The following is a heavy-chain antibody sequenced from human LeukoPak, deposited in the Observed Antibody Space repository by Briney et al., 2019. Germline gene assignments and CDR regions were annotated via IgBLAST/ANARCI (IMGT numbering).Heavy chain of an antibody. CDR3: ARDSAWGGWGTPGSLAIPLDY. J-gene: IGHJ4*02. Sequence: GGSLRLSCAASGFTFSSYWMSWVRQAPGKGLEWVANIKQDGSEKYYVDSVKGRFTISRDNAKNSLYLQMNSLRAEDTAVYYCARDSAWGGWGTPGSLAIPLDYWGQGTLVTVSS. V-gene: IGHV3-7*01. D-gene: IGHD3-10*01. CDR2: IKQDGSEK. CDR1: GFTFSSYW.